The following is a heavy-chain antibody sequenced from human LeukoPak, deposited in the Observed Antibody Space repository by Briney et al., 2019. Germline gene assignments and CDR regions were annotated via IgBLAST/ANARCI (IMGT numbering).Heavy chain of an antibody. V-gene: IGHV3-23*01. CDR2: ISKSGDIT. Sequence: SGGSLRLSCVASGFTLSKYGMKWVRQAAGKGLEYVSGISKSGDITHYVDSVKGRFTTSRDNSRNTVYLQINSLRDDDTAVYYCGKTTVGYSSGQKPAWPVDFWGQGTLVTVSS. J-gene: IGHJ4*02. CDR1: GFTLSKYG. CDR3: GKTTVGYSSGQKPAWPVDF. D-gene: IGHD5-18*01.